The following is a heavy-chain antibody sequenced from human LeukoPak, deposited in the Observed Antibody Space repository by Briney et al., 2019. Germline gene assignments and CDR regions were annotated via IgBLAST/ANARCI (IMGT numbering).Heavy chain of an antibody. CDR2: IYYSGST. CDR1: GGSISSYY. J-gene: IGHJ4*02. D-gene: IGHD3-16*02. CDR3: ARLGKSRGELSLRNYYFDY. V-gene: IGHV4-59*01. Sequence: SETLSLTCTVSGGSISSYYWSWIRQPPGKGLEWIGYIYYSGSTNYNPSLKSRVTVSVDTSKNQFSLKLSSVTAADTAAYYCARLGKSRGELSLRNYYFDYWGQGTLVTVSS.